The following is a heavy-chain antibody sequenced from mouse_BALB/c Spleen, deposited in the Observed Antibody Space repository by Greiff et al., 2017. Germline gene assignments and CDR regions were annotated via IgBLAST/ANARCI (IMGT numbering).Heavy chain of an antibody. CDR2: ISSGGSYT. J-gene: IGHJ3*01. CDR1: GFTFSSYT. D-gene: IGHD1-2*01. V-gene: IGHV5-6-4*01. CDR3: TRGVTTATGAY. Sequence: EVQVVESGGGLVKPGGSLKLSCAASGFTFSSYTMSWVRQTPEKRLEWVATISSGGSYTYYPDSVKGRFTISRDNAKNTLYLQMSSLKSEDTAMYYCTRGVTTATGAYWGQGTLVTVSA.